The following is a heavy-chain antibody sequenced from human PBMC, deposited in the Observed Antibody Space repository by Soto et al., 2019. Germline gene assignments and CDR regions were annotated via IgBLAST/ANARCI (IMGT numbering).Heavy chain of an antibody. Sequence: QVQLVESGGGVVQPGRSLRLSCRVSGFTFNNSGMHWVRQAPGKGLEWMAVISYDGSDKYYADSVKGRVIISRDNSKNTLNLEMNSLRAEDTAIYYCAKRVGDGQPRAGGSYGMDVWGQGTTVTVSS. V-gene: IGHV3-30*18. CDR3: AKRVGDGQPRAGGSYGMDV. CDR2: ISYDGSDK. J-gene: IGHJ6*02. CDR1: GFTFNNSG. D-gene: IGHD3-16*01.